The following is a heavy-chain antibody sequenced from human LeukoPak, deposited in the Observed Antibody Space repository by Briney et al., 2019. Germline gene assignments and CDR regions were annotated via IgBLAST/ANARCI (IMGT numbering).Heavy chain of an antibody. CDR2: IYHSGNT. D-gene: IGHD2-2*01. Sequence: PSETLSLTCAVSGYSISSGYYWGWFRQPPGKGLEWIGCIYHSGNTYYNPSLKSRVSISVDTSKNQFSLKLNSVTAADTAVYFCTRQGGSSSPYYYYYMDVWGKGTTVTVSS. V-gene: IGHV4-38-2*01. CDR3: TRQGGSSSPYYYYYMDV. J-gene: IGHJ6*03. CDR1: GYSISSGYY.